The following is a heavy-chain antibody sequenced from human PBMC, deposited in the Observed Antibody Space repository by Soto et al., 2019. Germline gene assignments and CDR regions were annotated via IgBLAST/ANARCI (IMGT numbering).Heavy chain of an antibody. V-gene: IGHV3-11*06. D-gene: IGHD5-18*01. CDR2: ISSSSSYT. Sequence: QVQLVESGGGLVKPGGSLRLSCAASGFTFSDYYMSWIRQAPGKGLEWVSYISSSSSYTNYADSVKGRFTISRDNAKNSLYLQMNSLRAEDTAVYYCARRMDTANAFDIWGQGTMVTVSS. CDR1: GFTFSDYY. J-gene: IGHJ3*02. CDR3: ARRMDTANAFDI.